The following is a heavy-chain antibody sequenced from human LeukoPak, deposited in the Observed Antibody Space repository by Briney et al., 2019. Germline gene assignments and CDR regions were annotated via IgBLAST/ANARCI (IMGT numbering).Heavy chain of an antibody. V-gene: IGHV3-21*01. D-gene: IGHD4-17*01. CDR3: ARDPSHDYGDPAEYFQH. J-gene: IGHJ1*01. CDR2: ISSSSSYI. Sequence: GGSLRLSCVASGFTFSSYWMNWVRQAPGKGLEWVSSISSSSSYIYYADSVKGRFTISRDNAKNSLYLQMNSLRAEDTAVYYCARDPSHDYGDPAEYFQHWGQGTLVTVSS. CDR1: GFTFSSYW.